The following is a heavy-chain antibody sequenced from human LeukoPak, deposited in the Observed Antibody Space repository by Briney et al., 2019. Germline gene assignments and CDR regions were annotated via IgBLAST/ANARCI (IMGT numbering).Heavy chain of an antibody. J-gene: IGHJ6*02. CDR2: IYYSGST. Sequence: RSSETLSLTCTVSGGSISSSSYYWGWIRQPPGKGLEWIVSIYYSGSTYYNPSLKSRVTISVDTSKNQFSLKLSSVTAADTAVYYCARGLGVKQSKYSSTEHGCMDVWGQGTTVTVSS. D-gene: IGHD6-13*01. CDR1: GGSISSSSYY. CDR3: ARGLGVKQSKYSSTEHGCMDV. V-gene: IGHV4-39*07.